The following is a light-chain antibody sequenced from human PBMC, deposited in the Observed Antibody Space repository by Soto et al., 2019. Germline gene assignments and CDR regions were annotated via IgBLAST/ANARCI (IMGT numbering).Light chain of an antibody. V-gene: IGKV1-39*01. J-gene: IGKJ4*01. CDR2: AAS. Sequence: DIQMTQSPSSLSASVGDRVTLTCRASQSISSYLNWYQQKPGKAPKLLIYAASSLQSGVPSRFSGSGSGTDFTLTISRLQPEDFATYYCQQSYSTPLTFGGGTKVEIK. CDR1: QSISSY. CDR3: QQSYSTPLT.